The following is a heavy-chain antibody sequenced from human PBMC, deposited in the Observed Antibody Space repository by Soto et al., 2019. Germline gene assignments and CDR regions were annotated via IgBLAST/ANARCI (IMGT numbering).Heavy chain of an antibody. CDR2: IIPLSGTA. J-gene: IGHJ6*02. CDR1: GGTFSNYA. CDR3: ASDYAVADTYYYGMDV. Sequence: ASVKFSCKASGGTFSNYAISWVRQAPGQGLEWMGGIIPLSGTANYAQKFQGRVTITADDSTSTAYMELRSLRSEDTAIYYCASDYAVADTYYYGMDVWGQGTTVTVSS. V-gene: IGHV1-69*13. D-gene: IGHD6-19*01.